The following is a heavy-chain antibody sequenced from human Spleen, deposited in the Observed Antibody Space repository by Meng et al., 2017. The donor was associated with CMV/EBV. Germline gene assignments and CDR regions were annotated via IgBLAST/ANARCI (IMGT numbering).Heavy chain of an antibody. CDR2: FYSGDST. J-gene: IGHJ4*02. Sequence: GGSLRLSCAASGFTVSSNYMSWVRQAPGKGLEWVSVFYSGDSTYYADSVKGRFTISRDNSKNTLYLQMNSLRAEDTAVYYCARDHDSIAAAGAKDDYWGQGTLVTVSS. D-gene: IGHD6-13*01. V-gene: IGHV3-53*01. CDR3: ARDHDSIAAAGAKDDY. CDR1: GFTVSSNY.